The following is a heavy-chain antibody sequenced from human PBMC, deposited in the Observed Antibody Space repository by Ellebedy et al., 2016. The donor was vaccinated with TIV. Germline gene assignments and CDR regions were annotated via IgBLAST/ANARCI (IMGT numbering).Heavy chain of an antibody. D-gene: IGHD3-22*01. CDR2: ISGSGGST. V-gene: IGHV3-23*01. CDR3: AKSGEDYYDSSGNGPFYGIDA. CDR1: GFILSPYA. Sequence: PGGSLRLSCAASGFILSPYAMSWVRQAPGKGLEWVSGISGSGGSTYYEGSVKGRFTISRDNSRNMLYLQMNSLRAEDTAIYYCAKSGEDYYDSSGNGPFYGIDAWGQGTTVTVSS. J-gene: IGHJ6*02.